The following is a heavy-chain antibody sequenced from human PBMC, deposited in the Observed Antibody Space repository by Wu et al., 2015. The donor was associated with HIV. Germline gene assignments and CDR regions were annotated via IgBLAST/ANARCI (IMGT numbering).Heavy chain of an antibody. D-gene: IGHD6-19*01. Sequence: QLIQPRIEEKNPGASVKVSCKASGYTFTNYAINWVRQAPGQGLEWMGWISAYNGDTNYAQKVQGRVAMTTDASTNTSYMDLRNLRSDDTAVYYCASSASRSSGWYIGPLDKYHMDVWGKGTTVTVSS. CDR3: ASSASRSSGWYIGPLDKYHMDV. CDR1: GYTFTNYA. V-gene: IGHV1-18*01. CDR2: ISAYNGDT. J-gene: IGHJ6*03.